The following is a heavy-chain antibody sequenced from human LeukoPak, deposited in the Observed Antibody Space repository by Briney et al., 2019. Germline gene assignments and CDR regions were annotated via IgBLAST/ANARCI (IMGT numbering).Heavy chain of an antibody. V-gene: IGHV1-2*02. D-gene: IGHD3-9*01. CDR2: INPNSGGT. Sequence: GASVTVSSTASGYTFMYYIHWVRQAPGQGLEWMGWINPNSGGTNYAQKFQGRVTMTRDTSISTAYMELSRLRSDDTAVYYCARDGGYSLNYDILTGYYPIDYWGQGTLVTVSS. CDR1: GYTFMYY. J-gene: IGHJ4*02. CDR3: ARDGGYSLNYDILTGYYPIDY.